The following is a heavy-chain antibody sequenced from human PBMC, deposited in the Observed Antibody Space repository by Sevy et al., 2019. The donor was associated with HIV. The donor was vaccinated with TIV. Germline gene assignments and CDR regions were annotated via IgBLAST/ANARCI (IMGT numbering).Heavy chain of an antibody. V-gene: IGHV3-53*01. D-gene: IGHD6-13*01. CDR3: ARERAAGTGWFDP. CDR2: IYSGGST. CDR1: GFTVSSNY. J-gene: IGHJ5*02. Sequence: GGSLRLSCAASGFTVSSNYMSWVRQAPGKGLEWVSVIYSGGSTYYADSVKGRFTISRDNSKNTLYLQMNSLRAEDTAVYYCARERAAGTGWFDPWGRGTLVTVSS.